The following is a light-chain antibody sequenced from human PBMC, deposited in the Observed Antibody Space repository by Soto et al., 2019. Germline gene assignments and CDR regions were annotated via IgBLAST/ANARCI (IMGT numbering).Light chain of an antibody. J-gene: IGLJ1*01. CDR2: DVS. Sequence: QSARTQPASVSGSPGQSITISCTGTSSDVGGYNYVSWYQQHPGKAPKLMIYDVSNRPSGVSNRFFGSKSGNTASLTISGLQAEDEADYYCSSYTSSSTYVFRTGTKVTVL. V-gene: IGLV2-14*01. CDR1: SSDVGGYNY. CDR3: SSYTSSSTYV.